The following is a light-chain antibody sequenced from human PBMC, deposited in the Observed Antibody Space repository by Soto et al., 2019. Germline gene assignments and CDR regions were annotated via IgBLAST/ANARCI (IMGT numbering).Light chain of an antibody. CDR3: SSYTSSSTPYV. J-gene: IGLJ1*01. CDR2: DVS. V-gene: IGLV2-14*01. CDR1: SSDVGTYNY. Sequence: QSALTQPASVSGSPGQSITISCTGTSSDVGTYNYVSWYQQHPDKAPKLMIYDVSNRPSGVSNRFSGSKSGNTASLTISGLQAEDEADYYCSSYTSSSTPYVFGTGTKLTVL.